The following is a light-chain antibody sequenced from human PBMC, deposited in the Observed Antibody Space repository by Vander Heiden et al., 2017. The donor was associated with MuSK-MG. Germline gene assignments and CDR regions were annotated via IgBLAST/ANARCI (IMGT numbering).Light chain of an antibody. CDR2: AAS. CDR3: QQRDYTPRT. Sequence: DIQMTQSPSSLSASVGDRVTITCRASQSISRCLDWYQQKPGKAPKLLIYAASSLQSGVPSRFSGSGSGTDFTLTISRLQPEDFATYYCQQRDYTPRTFGQGTKVEIK. V-gene: IGKV1-39*01. J-gene: IGKJ1*01. CDR1: QSISRC.